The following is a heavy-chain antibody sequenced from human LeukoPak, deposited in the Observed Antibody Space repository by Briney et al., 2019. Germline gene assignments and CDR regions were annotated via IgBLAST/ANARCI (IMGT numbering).Heavy chain of an antibody. J-gene: IGHJ6*02. CDR3: ARVITGTTSYGMDV. CDR2: ISSSSSYI. CDR1: GFTFSSYS. Sequence: PGGSLRLSCAASGFTFSSYSMNWVRQAPGKGLEWVSSISSSSSYIYYADSVKGRFTISRDNAKNSLYLQMNSLRAEDTAVYYCARVITGTTSYGMDVWGQGTTVTVSS. D-gene: IGHD1-7*01. V-gene: IGHV3-21*01.